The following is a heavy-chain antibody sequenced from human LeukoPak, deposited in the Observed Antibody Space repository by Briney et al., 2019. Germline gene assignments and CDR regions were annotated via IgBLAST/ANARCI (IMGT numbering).Heavy chain of an antibody. CDR2: INEDGSVQ. J-gene: IGHJ4*02. CDR3: ATRESSMARSH. CDR1: GFIFSDYW. V-gene: IGHV3-7*01. D-gene: IGHD3-10*01. Sequence: PGGSLRLSCAASGFIFSDYWMNWVRQVPGKGLQWVANINEDGSVQDYVASVRGRFFISRDNAKNSLYLQINSLRVEDAAIYYCATRESSMARSHWGQGTLVTVSS.